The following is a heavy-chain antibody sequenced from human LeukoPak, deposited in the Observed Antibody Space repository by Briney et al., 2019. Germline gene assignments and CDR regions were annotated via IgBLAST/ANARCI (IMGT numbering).Heavy chain of an antibody. Sequence: GESLKISRNGSGYSFATYWIAWVRQMPGKGLEWMGDIYPSDSDTKYSLSFQGQVTISADTSLSTAYLQWSSLQSSDSAIYFCARRHSYCTSSGCYLYLDTWGQGTLVTVSS. V-gene: IGHV5-51*01. CDR1: GYSFATYW. CDR3: ARRHSYCTSSGCYLYLDT. D-gene: IGHD2-8*01. CDR2: IYPSDSDT. J-gene: IGHJ4*02.